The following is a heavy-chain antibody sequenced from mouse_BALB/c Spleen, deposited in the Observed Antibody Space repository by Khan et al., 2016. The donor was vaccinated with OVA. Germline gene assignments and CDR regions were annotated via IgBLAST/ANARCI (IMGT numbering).Heavy chain of an antibody. J-gene: IGHJ3*01. Sequence: EVQLQESGPGLVKPSQSLSLTCTVTGCSITSDYAWNWIRQFPGNKLEWMGYISYSGRTSYNPSLKSRISVTRDTSKNQFFLQLNSVTTEDTATXYCAMGRTYWGQGTLVTVSA. V-gene: IGHV3-2*02. CDR2: ISYSGRT. D-gene: IGHD4-1*01. CDR3: AMGRTY. CDR1: GCSITSDYA.